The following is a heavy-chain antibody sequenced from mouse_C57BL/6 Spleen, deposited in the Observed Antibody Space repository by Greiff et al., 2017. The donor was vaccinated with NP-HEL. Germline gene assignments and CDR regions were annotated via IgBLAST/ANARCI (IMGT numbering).Heavy chain of an antibody. V-gene: IGHV1-20*01. CDR1: GYSFTGYF. J-gene: IGHJ4*01. Sequence: EVKLQESGPELVKPGDSVKISCKASGYSFTGYFMNWVMQSHGKSLEWIGRINPYNGDTFYNQKFKGKATLTVDKSSSTAHMELRSLTSEDSAVYYCARLGGSSPYYYAMDYWGQGTSVTVSS. CDR2: INPYNGDT. D-gene: IGHD1-1*01. CDR3: ARLGGSSPYYYAMDY.